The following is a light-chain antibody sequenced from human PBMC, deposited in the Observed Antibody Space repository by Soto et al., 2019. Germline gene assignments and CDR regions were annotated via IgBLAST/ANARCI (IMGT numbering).Light chain of an antibody. V-gene: IGKV1-39*01. J-gene: IGKJ5*01. Sequence: DIQMTQSPSSLSASVGDRVTITFRASQSISNYLNWYQQKPGKAPNLLIYAASSLRSGVPSRFSGSGSGTDFTLTISSLQPEDFAAYYCQQSYNTPITFGQGTRLEIK. CDR2: AAS. CDR3: QQSYNTPIT. CDR1: QSISNY.